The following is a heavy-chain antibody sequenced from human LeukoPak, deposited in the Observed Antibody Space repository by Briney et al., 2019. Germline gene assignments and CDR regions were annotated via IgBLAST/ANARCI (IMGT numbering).Heavy chain of an antibody. D-gene: IGHD3-9*01. CDR3: ARDLIVITFDWHHWYFDL. CDR2: ISSDGSKT. V-gene: IGHV3-30*01. CDR1: GFAFNTYS. Sequence: QPGRSLRLSCAASGFAFNTYSLHWVRQAPDTGLEWMAGISSDGSKTYYADSVQDRFTISRDNSKNTLYLQMNSLTADDTAVYYCARDLIVITFDWHHWYFDLWGRGTLVTVSS. J-gene: IGHJ2*01.